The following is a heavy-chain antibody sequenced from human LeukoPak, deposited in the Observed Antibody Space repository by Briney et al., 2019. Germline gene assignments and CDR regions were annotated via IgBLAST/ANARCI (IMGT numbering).Heavy chain of an antibody. CDR1: GFTFSSYW. J-gene: IGHJ4*02. V-gene: IGHV3-7*01. CDR2: IKQDGSEK. CDR3: AMIAAAGTSDY. D-gene: IGHD6-13*01. Sequence: GGFLRLSCAASGFTFSSYWMSWVRQAPGKGLEWVANIKQDGSEKYYADSVKGRFTISRDNSKNTLYLQMNSLRAEDTAVYYCAMIAAAGTSDYWGQGTLVTVSS.